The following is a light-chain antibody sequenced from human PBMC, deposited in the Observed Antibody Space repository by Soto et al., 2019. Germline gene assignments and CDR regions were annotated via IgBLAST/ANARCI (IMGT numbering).Light chain of an antibody. J-gene: IGLJ3*02. CDR1: SSDVGSYNL. CDR3: CSYACSSTPR. CDR2: EGS. Sequence: QSVLTQPASVSGSPGQSITISCTGTSSDVGSYNLVSWYQQHPGKAPKLMIYEGSKRPSGVSNRFSGSKSGNTASLTISGLQAEDEADYYCCSYACSSTPRFGGGTQLTVL. V-gene: IGLV2-23*01.